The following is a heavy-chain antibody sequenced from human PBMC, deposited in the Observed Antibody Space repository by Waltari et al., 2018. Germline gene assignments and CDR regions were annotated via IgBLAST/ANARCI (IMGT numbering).Heavy chain of an antibody. CDR2: IIPIFGTA. Sequence: QVHLVQSGAAVKQRGSSLRVSCKASGGTFSSYAISWVRQAPGQGLEWMGGIIPIFGTANYAQKFQGRVTITADESTSTAYMELSSLRSEDTAVYYCARRVVVVPAALPYYYGMDVWGQGTTVTVSS. D-gene: IGHD2-2*01. J-gene: IGHJ6*02. CDR3: ARRVVVVPAALPYYYGMDV. CDR1: GGTFSSYA. V-gene: IGHV1-69*13.